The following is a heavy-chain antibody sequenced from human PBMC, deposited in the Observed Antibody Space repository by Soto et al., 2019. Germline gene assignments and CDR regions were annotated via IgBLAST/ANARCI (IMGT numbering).Heavy chain of an antibody. V-gene: IGHV3-53*01. Sequence: EVQLVESGGGLIQPGGSLRLSCAASGFSVSSNYMTWVRQAPGKGLEWVSFIYSGGSTYYAEPVKGRFTISRDNSKNTLYLQMNNLRAEDTAVYYCARVPGATWGPGTLVTVSS. J-gene: IGHJ4*02. CDR1: GFSVSSNY. CDR2: IYSGGST. CDR3: ARVPGAT. D-gene: IGHD3-10*01.